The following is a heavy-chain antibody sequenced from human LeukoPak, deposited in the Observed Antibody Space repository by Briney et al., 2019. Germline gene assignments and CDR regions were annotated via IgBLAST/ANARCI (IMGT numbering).Heavy chain of an antibody. D-gene: IGHD6-19*01. CDR1: GFTSSSYA. CDR3: AKLGGSMTRAQRSGWFVDS. Sequence: PGGSLRLSCAASGFTSSSYAMTWVRQAPGKGLEWVSGIRGSGDNTYYADSVKGRFTISRDNSKNTLYLQMNILRAEDAAVYYCAKLGGSMTRAQRSGWFVDSWGQGTLVTVSS. CDR2: IRGSGDNT. V-gene: IGHV3-23*01. J-gene: IGHJ4*02.